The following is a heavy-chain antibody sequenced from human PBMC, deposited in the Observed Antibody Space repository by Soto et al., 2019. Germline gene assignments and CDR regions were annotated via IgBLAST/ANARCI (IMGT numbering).Heavy chain of an antibody. D-gene: IGHD6-13*01. CDR1: GYTFTTYG. J-gene: IGHJ4*02. V-gene: IGHV1-18*04. CDR2: ISTYDGTT. Sequence: GAAVKGSCPSSGYTFTTYGITWLRQAPGQGLEWMGWISTYDGTTNYAQKLQGRVSMTTDSSTSTAYMDLRSLRSDDTAVYYCARDPASTDSTSLFDYWGKRTQVTVSS. CDR3: ARDPASTDSTSLFDY.